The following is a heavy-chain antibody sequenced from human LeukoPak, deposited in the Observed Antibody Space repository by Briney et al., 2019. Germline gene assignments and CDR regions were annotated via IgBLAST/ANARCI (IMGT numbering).Heavy chain of an antibody. J-gene: IGHJ5*02. CDR3: ARRGSGLNWFDP. D-gene: IGHD3-10*01. CDR1: GGSLSSSGYC. Sequence: SETLSLTCTVAGGSLSSSGYCLRWIRQPPGKRLEFLVIIYYTGKTYYNPSLKSSVTILVDTSKNQFSLKLTSVTAADTDVYYCARRGSGLNWFDPWGQGTLVTVSS. V-gene: IGHV4-39*01. CDR2: IYYTGKT.